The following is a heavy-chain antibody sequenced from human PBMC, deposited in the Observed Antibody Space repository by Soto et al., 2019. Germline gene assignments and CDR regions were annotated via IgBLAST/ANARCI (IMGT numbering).Heavy chain of an antibody. CDR3: ARSTTYYYDSSGYYYGMDV. V-gene: IGHV3-21*01. J-gene: IGHJ6*02. Sequence: EVQLVESGGGLVKPGGSLRLSCAASGFTFSSYSMNWVRQAPGKGLEWVSSISSSSSYIYYADSVKGRFTISRDNAKNSLYLQMNSLRAEDTAVYYCARSTTYYYDSSGYYYGMDVWGQGTTVTVSS. CDR1: GFTFSSYS. CDR2: ISSSSSYI. D-gene: IGHD3-22*01.